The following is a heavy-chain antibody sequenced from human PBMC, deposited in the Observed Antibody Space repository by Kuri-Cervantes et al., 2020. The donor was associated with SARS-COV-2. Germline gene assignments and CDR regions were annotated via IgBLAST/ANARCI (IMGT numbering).Heavy chain of an antibody. CDR2: INPNSGGT. D-gene: IGHD6-13*01. Sequence: GGSLRLSCKASGYTFTGYYMHWVRQAPGQGLEWMGWINPNSGGTNYAQKFQGRVTMTRDTSISTAYMELSRLRSDDTAVYYCARDWGVREAAAGTPYWYFDLWGRGTLVTVSS. V-gene: IGHV1-2*02. CDR1: GYTFTGYY. J-gene: IGHJ2*01. CDR3: ARDWGVREAAAGTPYWYFDL.